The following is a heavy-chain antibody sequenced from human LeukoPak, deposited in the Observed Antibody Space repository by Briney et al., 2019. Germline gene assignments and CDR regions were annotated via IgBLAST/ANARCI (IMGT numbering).Heavy chain of an antibody. CDR2: ISSSGRTI. J-gene: IGHJ6*03. CDR1: AFTFSSYE. V-gene: IGHV3-48*03. CDR3: ARGNYYYIDV. Sequence: GGSLRLSCAASAFTFSSYEMNWVRQAPQKGLEWVSYISSSGRTIYYADSVKGRFTISRDNAKNSLYLQMNSLRAEDTAVYFCARGNYYYIDVWGKGTTVTISS.